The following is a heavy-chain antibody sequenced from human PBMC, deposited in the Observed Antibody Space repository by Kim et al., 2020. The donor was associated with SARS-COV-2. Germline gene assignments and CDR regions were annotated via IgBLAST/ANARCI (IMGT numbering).Heavy chain of an antibody. CDR2: INTNTGNP. V-gene: IGHV7-4-1*02. Sequence: ASVKVSCKASGYTFTSYAMNWVRQAPGQGLEWMGWINTNTGNPTYAQGFTGRFVFSLDTSVSTAYLQISALRAEDNAVYYCARLGYSSSSGGTYYYGMDVWGQGTTVTVSS. J-gene: IGHJ6*02. CDR1: GYTFTSYA. D-gene: IGHD6-6*01. CDR3: ARLGYSSSSGGTYYYGMDV.